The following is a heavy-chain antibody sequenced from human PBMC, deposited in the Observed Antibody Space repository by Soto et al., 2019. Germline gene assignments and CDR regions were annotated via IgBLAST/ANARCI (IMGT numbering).Heavy chain of an antibody. D-gene: IGHD3-3*01. CDR1: GFTFGDYA. Sequence: PGGSLRLSCTASGFTFGDYAMSWFRQAPGKGLEWVGFIRSKAYGGTTEYAASVKGRFTISRDDSKSIAYLQMNSLKTEDTAVYYCTRVGILDRPPYDFWSGYSPIYYMDVWGKGTTVTVSS. CDR2: IRSKAYGGTT. CDR3: TRVGILDRPPYDFWSGYSPIYYMDV. V-gene: IGHV3-49*03. J-gene: IGHJ6*03.